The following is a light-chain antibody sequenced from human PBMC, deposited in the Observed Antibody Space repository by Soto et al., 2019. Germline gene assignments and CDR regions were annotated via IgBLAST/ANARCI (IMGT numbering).Light chain of an antibody. Sequence: EIVLTQSPGTLSLSPGERATLSCRASQSVSSTYLAWYQHKPGQAPRLLIHGASIRATGVPDRFSGSASGTDFTLPISRVEPDDVAVYFCQQYGSSPLYIFGQGTKLEIK. CDR2: GAS. CDR1: QSVSSTY. J-gene: IGKJ2*01. V-gene: IGKV3-20*01. CDR3: QQYGSSPLYI.